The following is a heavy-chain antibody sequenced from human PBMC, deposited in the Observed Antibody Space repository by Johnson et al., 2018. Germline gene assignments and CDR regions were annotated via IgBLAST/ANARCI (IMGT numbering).Heavy chain of an antibody. D-gene: IGHD2-8*01. V-gene: IGHV3-11*01. Sequence: QVQLVECGGGLVKPGGSLRLSCAASGFTLNDFYMSWIRQAPGKGLEWVSYTGISGGSIDYADSVKGRFTISRDNAKNSLYLQMNSLRAEDTAIYYFARTKRGAFDIWGQGTLVTVSS. CDR3: ARTKRGAFDI. J-gene: IGHJ3*02. CDR2: TGISGGSI. CDR1: GFTLNDFY.